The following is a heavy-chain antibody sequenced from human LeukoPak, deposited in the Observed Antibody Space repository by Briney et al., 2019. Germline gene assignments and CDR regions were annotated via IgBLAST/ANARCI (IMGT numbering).Heavy chain of an antibody. CDR2: IVVGSGNT. Sequence: SVKVSCKASGFTSTGSTLQWVRQARGQHLEWIAWIVVGSGNTNYAQKFQERLILARDMATRTVYMELSSLSSEDTAVYYCAAGRDLQIFAALDFWGQGTMVTVSS. D-gene: IGHD3-3*01. CDR1: GFTSTGST. V-gene: IGHV1-58*01. CDR3: AAGRDLQIFAALDF. J-gene: IGHJ3*01.